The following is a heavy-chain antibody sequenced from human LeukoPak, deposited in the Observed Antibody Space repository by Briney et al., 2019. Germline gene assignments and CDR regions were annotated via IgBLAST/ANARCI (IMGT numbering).Heavy chain of an antibody. J-gene: IGHJ2*01. CDR3: ARDLNGSGSYYWYLDV. Sequence: SETLSLTCTVSGGSISTPGYYWGWIRQPPGKGLEWIGSLYHSGSTYYNPSLKSRVTISVDTSKNQFSLKLRSVTAADTAVYFCARDLNGSGSYYWYLDVWGRGTLVTVSS. CDR2: LYHSGST. V-gene: IGHV4-39*07. CDR1: GGSISTPGYY. D-gene: IGHD3-10*01.